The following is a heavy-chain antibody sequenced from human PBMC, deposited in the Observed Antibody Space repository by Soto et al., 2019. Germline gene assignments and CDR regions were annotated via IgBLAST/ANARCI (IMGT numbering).Heavy chain of an antibody. J-gene: IGHJ4*02. CDR3: AKSSPWVLGFDF. CDR1: GFTFSVYA. CDR2: ISHDGRIT. V-gene: IGHV3-30*18. D-gene: IGHD2-2*03. Sequence: EQLMESGGGFVQPGKSLRLSCAASGFTFSVYAMHWVRQAPGKGLEWVAVISHDGRITVYGDSVKGRFTVSRDSSQSTVYLQMHTLRPEDTAVYHCAKSSPWVLGFDFWGQGTLVTVSS.